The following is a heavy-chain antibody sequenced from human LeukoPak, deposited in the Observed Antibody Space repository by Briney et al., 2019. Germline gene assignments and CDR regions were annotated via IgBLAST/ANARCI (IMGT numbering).Heavy chain of an antibody. V-gene: IGHV3-23*01. CDR2: ITASSGGT. CDR3: AKIRFYYDSSFDYWYFDL. CDR1: GFPFSSYA. D-gene: IGHD3-22*01. J-gene: IGHJ2*01. Sequence: GGSLRLSCAASGFPFSSYAMGWVRQAPRKGLEWVSAITASSGGTYYADSVKGRFTTSRDNSKNTLYLQINSLRAEDAAIYYCAKIRFYYDSSFDYWYFDLWGRGTLVTVSS.